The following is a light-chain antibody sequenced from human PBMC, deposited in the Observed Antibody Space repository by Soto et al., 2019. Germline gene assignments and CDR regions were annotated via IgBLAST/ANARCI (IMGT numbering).Light chain of an antibody. CDR3: QKFNTAPLT. CDR2: SAS. V-gene: IGKV1-27*01. CDR1: QDISVY. J-gene: IGKJ5*01. Sequence: EIPMTQSPSSLSASVGDRVTITCRASQDISVYLAWYQQKPGKDPKLLIYSASTLQSGVPSRFSGSGSGTDFTLTISSLQPEDVATYYCQKFNTAPLTFGQGTRLEIK.